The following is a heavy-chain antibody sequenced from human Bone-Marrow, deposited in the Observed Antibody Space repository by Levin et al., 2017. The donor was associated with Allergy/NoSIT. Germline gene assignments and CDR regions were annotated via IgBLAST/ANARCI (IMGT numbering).Heavy chain of an antibody. V-gene: IGHV4-61*01. D-gene: IGHD1-1*01. J-gene: IGHJ3*01. CDR3: ARDWKGGFRGDEAMNAFDV. Sequence: SETLSLTCTVSSDSIGTGNYYWGWIRQSPGKGLEWVGYIFYEGATSYNPSLKGRLSMSVDTSRNQFSLQLKSVTAADTAVYYCARDWKGGFRGDEAMNAFDVWGQGTMVTVSS. CDR1: SDSIGTGNYY. CDR2: IFYEGAT.